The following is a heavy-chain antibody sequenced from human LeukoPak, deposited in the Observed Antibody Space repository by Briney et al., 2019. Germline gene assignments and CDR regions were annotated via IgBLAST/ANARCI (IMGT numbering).Heavy chain of an antibody. Sequence: SETLSLTCTVSGYSISSGYYWGWIRQPPGKGLEWIGSIYHSGSTYYNPSLKSRVTISVDTSKNQFSLKLSSVTAADTAVYYCARERSRVAPRPIFGVGPVGFDPWGQGTLVTVSS. CDR3: ARERSRVAPRPIFGVGPVGFDP. V-gene: IGHV4-38-2*02. CDR1: GYSISSGYY. CDR2: IYHSGST. J-gene: IGHJ5*02. D-gene: IGHD3-3*02.